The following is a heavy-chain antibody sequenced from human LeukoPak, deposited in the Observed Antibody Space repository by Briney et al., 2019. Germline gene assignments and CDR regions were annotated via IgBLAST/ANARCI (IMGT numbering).Heavy chain of an antibody. D-gene: IGHD3-10*01. J-gene: IGHJ6*03. CDR3: ARVWVYYYMDV. CDR2: ISSSSYI. CDR1: GFTFSSYS. Sequence: GGSLRLSCAASGFTFSSYSMNWVRQAPGKGLEWVSSISSSSYIYYADSVKGRFTISRDNAKNSLYLQMNSLRAEDTAVYYCARVWVYYYMDVWGKGTTVTVSS. V-gene: IGHV3-21*01.